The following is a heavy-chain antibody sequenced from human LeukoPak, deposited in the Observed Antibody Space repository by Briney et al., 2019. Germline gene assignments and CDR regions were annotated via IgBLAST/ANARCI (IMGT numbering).Heavy chain of an antibody. CDR2: INPNSGDT. Sequence: ASVKVSCKASGYTFTGCYMHWVRQAPGQGLEWMGWINPNSGDTNYAKKFQGRVTMTRDTSISTAYMELSRLRDDDTAVYYCARGYSSGWYYLHYWGQGTLVTVSS. J-gene: IGHJ4*02. CDR3: ARGYSSGWYYLHY. CDR1: GYTFTGCY. D-gene: IGHD6-19*01. V-gene: IGHV1-2*02.